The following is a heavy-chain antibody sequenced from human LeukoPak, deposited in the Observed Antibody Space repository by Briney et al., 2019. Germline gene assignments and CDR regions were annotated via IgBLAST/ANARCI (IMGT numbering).Heavy chain of an antibody. CDR2: ISSNGGST. CDR1: GFTFSSYA. Sequence: GGSLRLSCAASGFTFSSYAMLWVRQAPGKGLEYVSAISSNGGSTYYANSVKGRFTISRDNSKNTLYLQMGSLRAEDMAVYYCARDGYGGCGGAEYYFDYWGQGTLVTVSS. V-gene: IGHV3-64*01. D-gene: IGHD1-26*01. J-gene: IGHJ4*02. CDR3: ARDGYGGCGGAEYYFDY.